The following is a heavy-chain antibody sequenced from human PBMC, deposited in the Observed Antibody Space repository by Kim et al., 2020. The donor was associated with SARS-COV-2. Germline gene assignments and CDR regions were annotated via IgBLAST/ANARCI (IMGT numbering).Heavy chain of an antibody. CDR3: ASRPGMAVAGLDF. J-gene: IGHJ4*02. D-gene: IGHD6-19*01. CDR1: GYTFTNSA. Sequence: ASVKVSCKASGYTFTNSAIHWVRQAPGQRLEWMGWINTANGNTKYSQKFQGRVTITRDTSASTVYMELSSLRSEDTAVFYCASRPGMAVAGLDFWGQGTLVTVSS. CDR2: INTANGNT. V-gene: IGHV1-3*04.